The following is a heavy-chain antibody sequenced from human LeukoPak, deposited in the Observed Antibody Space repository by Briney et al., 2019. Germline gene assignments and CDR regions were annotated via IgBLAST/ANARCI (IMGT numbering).Heavy chain of an antibody. CDR2: IYTSGST. CDR1: GGSISSYY. V-gene: IGHV4-4*07. CDR3: ARDQGSGSYPYYYYYMDV. D-gene: IGHD1-26*01. Sequence: PSETLSLTCTVSGGSISSYYWSWIRQPAGKGLEWIGRIYTSGSTNYNPSLKSRVTMSVDTSKNQFSLKLSSVTAADTAVYYCARDQGSGSYPYYYYYMDVWGKGTTVTVSS. J-gene: IGHJ6*03.